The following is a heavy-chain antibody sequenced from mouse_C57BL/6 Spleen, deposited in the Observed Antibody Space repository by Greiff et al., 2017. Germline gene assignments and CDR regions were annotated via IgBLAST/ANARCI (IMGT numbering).Heavy chain of an antibody. J-gene: IGHJ3*01. Sequence: VQLKESGGGLVKPGGSLKLSCAASGFTFSSYAMSWVRQTPEKRLEWVATISDGGSYTYYPDNVTGRFTISRDNAKNNLYLQMSHLKSEDTAMYYCARDRWFAYWGQGTLVTVSA. CDR2: ISDGGSYT. V-gene: IGHV5-4*01. CDR3: ARDRWFAY. CDR1: GFTFSSYA.